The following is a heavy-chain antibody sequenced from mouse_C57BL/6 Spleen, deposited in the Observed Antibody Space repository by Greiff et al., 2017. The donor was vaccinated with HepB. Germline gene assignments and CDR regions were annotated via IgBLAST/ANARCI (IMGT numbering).Heavy chain of an antibody. Sequence: VQLQQSGPELVKPGVSVKISCKASGYSFTGYYMNWVKQSPEKSLEWIGEINPSTGGTTYNQKFKAKATLTVDKSSSTAYMQLKSLTSEDSAVYYCARFTTPLDYWGQGTTLTVSS. CDR1: GYSFTGYY. CDR2: INPSTGGT. D-gene: IGHD1-1*01. J-gene: IGHJ2*01. V-gene: IGHV1-42*01. CDR3: ARFTTPLDY.